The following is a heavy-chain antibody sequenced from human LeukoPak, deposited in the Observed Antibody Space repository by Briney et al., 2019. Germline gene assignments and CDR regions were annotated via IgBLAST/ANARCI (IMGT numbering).Heavy chain of an antibody. CDR2: IYYSGST. Sequence: SETLSLTCTVSGGSISSSSYYWGWIRQPPGKGLEWIGSIYYSGSTYYNPSLTSRVTISVDTSKNQFSLKLSSVTAADTAVYYCARVAKYYYGSETYYFFEHWGQGTPVTASS. J-gene: IGHJ4*02. V-gene: IGHV4-39*01. D-gene: IGHD3-10*01. CDR1: GGSISSSSYY. CDR3: ARVAKYYYGSETYYFFEH.